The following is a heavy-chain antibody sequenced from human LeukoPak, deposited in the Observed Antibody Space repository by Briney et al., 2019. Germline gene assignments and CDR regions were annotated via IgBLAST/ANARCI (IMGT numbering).Heavy chain of an antibody. CDR1: GYTFTSYG. Sequence: ASVKVSCKASGYTFTSYGISWVRQAPGQGLEWMGWISAYNGNTNYAQKLQGRVTMTTDTSTSTAYMELRSLRSDDTAVYYCAREDPVVGDYYDSSGYYSFWGQGTLVTVSS. J-gene: IGHJ4*02. CDR3: AREDPVVGDYYDSSGYYSF. CDR2: ISAYNGNT. V-gene: IGHV1-18*01. D-gene: IGHD3-22*01.